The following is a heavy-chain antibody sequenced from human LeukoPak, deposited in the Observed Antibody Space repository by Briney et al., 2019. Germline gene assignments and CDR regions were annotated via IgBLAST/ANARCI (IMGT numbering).Heavy chain of an antibody. CDR3: ASLYNWNDFDH. D-gene: IGHD1-20*01. J-gene: IGHJ4*02. CDR1: GGSIGNYY. V-gene: IGHV4-59*01. Sequence: SETLSLTCTVSGGSIGNYYWSWIRQPPGKRLEYLGSFYYSGATHYNPSLKGRVTISVDMSKNQFSLKLRSMTAADPAGYFCASLYNWNDFDHGGQGTLVGVSS. CDR2: FYYSGAT.